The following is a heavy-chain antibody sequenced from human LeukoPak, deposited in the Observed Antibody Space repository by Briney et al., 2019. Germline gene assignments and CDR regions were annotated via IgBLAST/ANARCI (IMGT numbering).Heavy chain of an antibody. J-gene: IGHJ5*02. Sequence: ASVKVSCKASGGTFSSYAISWVRQAPGQGLEWMGGIIPIFGTANYAQKFQGRVTITADESTSTAYMELSSLRSEDTAVYYCARWVVVAAGGFDWFDPWGRGTLVSVSS. CDR2: IIPIFGTA. CDR1: GGTFSSYA. CDR3: ARWVVVAAGGFDWFDP. V-gene: IGHV1-69*13. D-gene: IGHD2-15*01.